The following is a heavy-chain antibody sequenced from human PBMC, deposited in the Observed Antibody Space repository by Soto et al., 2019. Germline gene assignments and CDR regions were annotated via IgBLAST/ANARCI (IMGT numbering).Heavy chain of an antibody. D-gene: IGHD3-3*01. Sequence: PSETLSLTCTVSGGSISSGGYYWSWIRQHPGKGLEWIGYIYYSGSTYYNPSLQSRVTISVDTSKNQFSLKLSSVTAADTAVYYCARDPPTYYDCWRGARPNYGMDVWGQGTTVTVSS. CDR2: IYYSGST. CDR3: ARDPPTYYDCWRGARPNYGMDV. CDR1: GGSISSGGYY. V-gene: IGHV4-31*03. J-gene: IGHJ6*02.